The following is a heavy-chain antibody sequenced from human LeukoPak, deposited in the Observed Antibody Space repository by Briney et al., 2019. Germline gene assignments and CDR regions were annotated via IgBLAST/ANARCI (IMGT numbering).Heavy chain of an antibody. CDR2: ISLNNGNT. CDR1: GYAFDYYG. CDR3: ARDRARDYYYYMDV. V-gene: IGHV1-18*01. J-gene: IGHJ6*03. Sequence: ASVKVSCKASGYAFDYYGITWVRQSPGQGLEWVGWISLNNGNTHYTKYAQKFQGRVTLTADTSTATAYMELRGLRSDDTAVYYCARDRARDYYYYMDVWGKGTPVTVSS.